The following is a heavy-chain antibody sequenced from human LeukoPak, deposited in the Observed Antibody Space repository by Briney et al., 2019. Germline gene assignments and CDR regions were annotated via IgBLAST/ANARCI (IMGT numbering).Heavy chain of an antibody. CDR3: AARSKYYDFWSGYPFDI. J-gene: IGHJ3*02. V-gene: IGHV4-61*02. CDR1: GGSTSSSTYY. CDR2: IYTSGST. D-gene: IGHD3-3*01. Sequence: SETLSLTCTVSGGSTSSSTYYWSWIRQPAGKGLEWIGRIYTSGSTNYNPSLKSRVTISVDTSKNQFSLKLSSVTAADTAVYYCAARSKYYDFWSGYPFDIWGQGTMVTVSS.